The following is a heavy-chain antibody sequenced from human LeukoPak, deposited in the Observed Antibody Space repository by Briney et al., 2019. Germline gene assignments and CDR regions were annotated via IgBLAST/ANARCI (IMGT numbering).Heavy chain of an antibody. CDR2: IYYSGST. CDR1: GGSISSGDYY. V-gene: IGHV4-30-4*01. D-gene: IGHD1-26*01. CDR3: ARGGVGSHVTVDY. J-gene: IGHJ4*02. Sequence: PSETLSLTCTVSGGSISSGDYYWSWIRQPPGKGLEWIGYIYYSGSTYYNPSLKSRVTISVDTSKNQFSLKLSSVTAADTAVYYCARGGVGSHVTVDYWGQGTLVTVSS.